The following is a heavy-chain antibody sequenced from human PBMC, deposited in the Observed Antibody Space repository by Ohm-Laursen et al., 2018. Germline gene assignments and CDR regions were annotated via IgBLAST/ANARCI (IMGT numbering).Heavy chain of an antibody. CDR2: ISYDAINK. V-gene: IGHV3-30*18. D-gene: IGHD6-13*01. Sequence: SLRLSCTASGFTFSSYAMSWVRQAPGKGLEWVAAISYDAINKYSADSVKGRFTISRDNSKNTLYLQMNSLRAEDTAVYYCAKVGGSSSSSSWSADYYGMDVCGQGITVTVSS. CDR1: GFTFSSYA. J-gene: IGHJ6*02. CDR3: AKVGGSSSSSSWSADYYGMDV.